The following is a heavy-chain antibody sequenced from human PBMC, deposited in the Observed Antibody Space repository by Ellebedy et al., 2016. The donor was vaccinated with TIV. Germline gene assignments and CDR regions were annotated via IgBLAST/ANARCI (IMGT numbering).Heavy chain of an antibody. V-gene: IGHV3-73*01. D-gene: IGHD3-16*01. CDR2: IHSKTDNYAT. Sequence: GGSLRLXCAASGFTFSASAMYWIRQASGKGLEWVGRIHSKTDNYATAYAASVKGRFSISRDDSKNTAYLQMNSLKTEETAVYYCTKQGATGFAYWGQGTLVTVSS. J-gene: IGHJ4*02. CDR1: GFTFSASA. CDR3: TKQGATGFAY.